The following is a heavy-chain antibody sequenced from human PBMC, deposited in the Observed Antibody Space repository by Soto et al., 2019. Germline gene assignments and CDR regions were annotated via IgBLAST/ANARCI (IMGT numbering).Heavy chain of an antibody. Sequence: QVTLKESGPVLVKPTETLTLTCTVSGFSLSNGRMGVSWIRQPPGKPLEWLAHFFSDVERSYSASMQSRLTLSTDTSGSQVVLTMTNMDPVDKATYYCARMDGYYNYYALDVWGQGTTVTVSS. V-gene: IGHV2-26*01. J-gene: IGHJ6*02. CDR2: FFSDVER. CDR1: GFSLSNGRMG. CDR3: ARMDGYYNYYALDV.